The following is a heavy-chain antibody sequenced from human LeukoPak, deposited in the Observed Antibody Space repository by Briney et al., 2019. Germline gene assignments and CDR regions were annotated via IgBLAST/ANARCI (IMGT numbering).Heavy chain of an antibody. CDR2: IYSGGST. V-gene: IGHV3-66*02. CDR3: AKDFLYNYYDSSGYYSPNYFDY. Sequence: GGSLRLSCAASGFTVSSNYMSWVRQAPGKGLEWVSVIYSGGSTYYADSVKGRFTISRDNSKNTLYLQMNSLRAEDTAVYYCAKDFLYNYYDSSGYYSPNYFDYWGQGTLVTVSS. D-gene: IGHD3-22*01. J-gene: IGHJ4*02. CDR1: GFTVSSNY.